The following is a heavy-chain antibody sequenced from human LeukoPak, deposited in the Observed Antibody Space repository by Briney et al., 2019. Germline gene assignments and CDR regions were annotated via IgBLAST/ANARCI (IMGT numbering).Heavy chain of an antibody. CDR2: IRYDGTKK. D-gene: IGHD2-8*01. Sequence: GGSLRLSCAASGFSFSSYAMYWVRQAPAKGLEWVAFIRYDGTKKYYGDSVKGRFTVSRDNSKNTLYLQMNSLRAEDTAVYYCAKDQSHSFHANGYSDDWGQGTLVTVS. V-gene: IGHV3-30*02. J-gene: IGHJ4*02. CDR3: AKDQSHSFHANGYSDD. CDR1: GFSFSSYA.